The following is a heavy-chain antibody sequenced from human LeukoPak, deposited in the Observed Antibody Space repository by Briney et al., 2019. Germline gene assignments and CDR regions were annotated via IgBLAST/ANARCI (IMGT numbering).Heavy chain of an antibody. CDR2: IYYSGST. Sequence: SETLSLTCTVSGGSISSSSYYWGWIRQPPGKGLEWIGYIYYSGSTNCNPSLKSRVTISVDTSKNQFSLKLSSVTAADTAVYYCARGIKWQTYFDYWGQGTLVTVSS. CDR1: GGSISSSSYY. V-gene: IGHV4-61*05. CDR3: ARGIKWQTYFDY. J-gene: IGHJ4*02. D-gene: IGHD5-12*01.